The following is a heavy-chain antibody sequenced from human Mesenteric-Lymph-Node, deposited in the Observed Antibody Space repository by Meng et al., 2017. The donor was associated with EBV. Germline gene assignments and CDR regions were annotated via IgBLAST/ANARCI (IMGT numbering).Heavy chain of an antibody. CDR3: ARSPGWYSLDY. Sequence: QVQLQESGPGLVKPSETLSLTCTVSGDSVSTTTYYWTWVRQPPGKGLEWIGYIFYTGNTNYNPSLKGRVAISADKSKNQFSLKLNSVTAADTAVYYCARSPGWYSLDYWGQGTLVTVSS. V-gene: IGHV4-61*01. J-gene: IGHJ4*02. D-gene: IGHD6-19*01. CDR1: GDSVSTTTYY. CDR2: IFYTGNT.